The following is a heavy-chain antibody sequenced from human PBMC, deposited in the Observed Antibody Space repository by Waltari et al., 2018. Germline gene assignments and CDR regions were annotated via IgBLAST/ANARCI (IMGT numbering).Heavy chain of an antibody. CDR3: ARGQPGGWFDP. V-gene: IGHV4-34*01. CDR2: INHSGST. CDR1: GGSFSGYY. D-gene: IGHD2-15*01. J-gene: IGHJ5*02. Sequence: QVQLQQWGAGLLKPSETLSLTCAVYGGSFSGYYWSWIRQPPGKGLEWIGEINHSGSTNYNPSLKSRVTISVDTSKNQFSVKLSSVTAADTAVYYCARGQPGGWFDPWGQGTLVTVSS.